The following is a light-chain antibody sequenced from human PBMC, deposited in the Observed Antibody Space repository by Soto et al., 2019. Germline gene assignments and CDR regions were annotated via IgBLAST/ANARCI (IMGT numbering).Light chain of an antibody. J-gene: IGLJ1*01. CDR3: SSYTSSSTYV. CDR2: DVN. Sequence: QSALTQPPSLPGSPGQSVAISCTGTSSDVGNSNGVSWYHQPPGTAPKLIIYDVNNRPSGVPDRFSGSKSGNTASLTISGLQAEDEGDYYCSSYTSSSTYVFGTGTKVTVL. CDR1: SSDVGNSNG. V-gene: IGLV2-18*02.